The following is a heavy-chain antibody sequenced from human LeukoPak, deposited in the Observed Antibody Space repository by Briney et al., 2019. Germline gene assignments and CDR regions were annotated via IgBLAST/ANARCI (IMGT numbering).Heavy chain of an antibody. CDR3: ARVVFSGMDV. J-gene: IGHJ6*02. CDR1: GFTFSTYA. Sequence: GGSLRLSCAASGFTFSTYAMSWVRQEPGKGLECVSSISGDTSHIYYADSVKGRFTISRDNAKNSLYLQTNSLRADDTAVYYCARVVFSGMDVWGLGTTVTVSS. V-gene: IGHV3-21*01. CDR2: ISGDTSHI. D-gene: IGHD3-16*01.